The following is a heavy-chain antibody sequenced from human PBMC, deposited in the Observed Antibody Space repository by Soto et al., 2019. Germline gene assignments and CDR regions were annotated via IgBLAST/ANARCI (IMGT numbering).Heavy chain of an antibody. CDR1: ESTFTIYD. Sequence: VRLLQSGAGLKKPGASVKVSSKASESTFTIYDINWGGQATGQGLEWMGWMNPNSGNTGYAQKFQGRVTMTRNTSISTAYMELSSLRSEDTAVYYCARARENSYGYAGYWGQGTLVTVSS. J-gene: IGHJ4*02. D-gene: IGHD5-18*01. CDR3: ARARENSYGYAGY. V-gene: IGHV1-8*01. CDR2: MNPNSGNT.